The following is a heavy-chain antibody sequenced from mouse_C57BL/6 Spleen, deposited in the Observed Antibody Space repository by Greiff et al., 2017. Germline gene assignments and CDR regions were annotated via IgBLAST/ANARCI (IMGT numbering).Heavy chain of an antibody. CDR3: ARKITTASDGYYFDY. CDR2: IYPRSGNT. J-gene: IGHJ2*01. V-gene: IGHV1-81*01. Sequence: QVQLQQSGAELARPGASVKLSCKASGYTFTSYGISWVKQRTGQGLEWIGEIYPRSGNTYYNEKFKGEATLTADKSSSTAYMELRSLTSEDSAVYFCARKITTASDGYYFDYWGQGTTLTVSS. D-gene: IGHD1-2*01. CDR1: GYTFTSYG.